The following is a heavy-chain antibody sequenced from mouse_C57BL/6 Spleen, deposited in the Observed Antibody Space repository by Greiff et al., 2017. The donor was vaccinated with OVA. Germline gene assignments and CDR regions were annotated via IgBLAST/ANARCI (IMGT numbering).Heavy chain of an antibody. J-gene: IGHJ4*01. Sequence: EVMLVESGPELVKPGASVKISCKASGYSFTGYYMNWVKQSPEKSLEWIGEINPSTGGTTYNQKFKAKATLTVDKSSSTAYMQLKSLTSEDSAVYYCARTGTGSRGAMDYWGQGTSVTVSS. CDR1: GYSFTGYY. CDR3: ARTGTGSRGAMDY. D-gene: IGHD1-1*01. V-gene: IGHV1-42*01. CDR2: INPSTGGT.